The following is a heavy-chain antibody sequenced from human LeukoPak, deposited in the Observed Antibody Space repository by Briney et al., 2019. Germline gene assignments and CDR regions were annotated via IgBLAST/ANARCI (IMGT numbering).Heavy chain of an antibody. CDR1: GYSFTNYH. J-gene: IGHJ4*02. Sequence: ASVKVSCKASGYSFTNYHINWERQAPGQGLEWMGWINPNTGDRGYAQKFQGRVSITSDTSISTAYMELGSPRSEDTAVYFCATTTSLTASGYDYWGQGTLVTVSS. CDR2: INPNTGDR. D-gene: IGHD4-17*01. CDR3: ATTTSLTASGYDY. V-gene: IGHV1-8*03.